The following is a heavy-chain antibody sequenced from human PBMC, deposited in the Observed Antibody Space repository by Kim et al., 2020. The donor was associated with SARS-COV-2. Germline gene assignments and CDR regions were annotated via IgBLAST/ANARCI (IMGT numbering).Heavy chain of an antibody. CDR3: ARQGLAAGWFDP. Sequence: YYRSALKSRLNISVDTSKNQFSLKLDSVTAADTAVYYCARQGLAAGWFDPWGQGTLVTVSS. J-gene: IGHJ5*02. D-gene: IGHD6-25*01. V-gene: IGHV4-39*01.